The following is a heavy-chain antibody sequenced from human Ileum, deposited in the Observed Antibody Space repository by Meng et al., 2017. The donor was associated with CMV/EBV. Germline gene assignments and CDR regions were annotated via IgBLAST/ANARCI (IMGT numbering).Heavy chain of an antibody. J-gene: IGHJ6*02. Sequence: SETLSLTCTVPGGSISSSYWSWIRQPPGRGLEWIGYIYYTGSTKYNPSLKRRVTISLYTSKNQFSLNLSSVTAADTAVYYGARGTYDTRRRYYYYGMDVWAQGTTVTVSS. V-gene: IGHV4-59*12. CDR2: IYYTGST. CDR3: ARGTYDTRRRYYYYGMDV. CDR1: GGSISSSY. D-gene: IGHD3-9*01.